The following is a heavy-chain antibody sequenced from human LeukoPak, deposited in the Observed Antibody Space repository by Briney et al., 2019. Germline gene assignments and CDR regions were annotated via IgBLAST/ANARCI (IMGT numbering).Heavy chain of an antibody. CDR3: ARRLTQYDCFDP. CDR2: TYYRSTWYN. CDR1: GDSVSSNSVT. D-gene: IGHD2-2*01. V-gene: IGHV6-1*01. J-gene: IGHJ5*02. Sequence: SQTLSLTCAISGDSVSSNSVTWNWIRQSPSRGLEWLGGTYYRSTWYNDYAVSVRGRITVNPDTSKNQFSLHLNTVTPEDTAVYYCARRLTQYDCFDPWGQGILVTVSS.